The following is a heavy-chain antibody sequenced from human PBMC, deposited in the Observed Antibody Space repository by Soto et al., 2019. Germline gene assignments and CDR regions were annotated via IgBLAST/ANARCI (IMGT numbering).Heavy chain of an antibody. D-gene: IGHD6-13*01. CDR3: ARVEGIAAAGTIWFDP. Sequence: PXGTLSLTCTVSGGSISSYYWSWIRQPSGKGLEWIGRIYTSGSTNYNPSLKSRVTMSVDASKNQFSLKLSSVTAADTAVYYCARVEGIAAAGTIWFDPWGQGTLVTVSS. J-gene: IGHJ5*02. CDR1: GGSISSYY. CDR2: IYTSGST. V-gene: IGHV4-4*07.